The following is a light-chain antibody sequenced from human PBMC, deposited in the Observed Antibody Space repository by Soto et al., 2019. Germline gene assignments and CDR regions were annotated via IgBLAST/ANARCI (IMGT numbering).Light chain of an antibody. CDR1: QSLLHSNGYNY. Sequence: DIVMTQSPLSLPVTPGEPASISCRSSQSLLHSNGYNYLDWYLQKPGQSPHLLIYLGSNRASGVPDRCSGSGAGTDFTLKISRVEAEDVGVYYCIQALQTPYTFGQGTKLEIK. CDR3: IQALQTPYT. V-gene: IGKV2-28*01. CDR2: LGS. J-gene: IGKJ2*01.